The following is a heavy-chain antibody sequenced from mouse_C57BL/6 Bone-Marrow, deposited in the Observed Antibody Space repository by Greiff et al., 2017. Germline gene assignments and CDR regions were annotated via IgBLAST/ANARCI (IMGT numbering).Heavy chain of an antibody. J-gene: IGHJ4*01. V-gene: IGHV1-39*01. CDR1: GYSFTDYN. D-gene: IGHD2-2*01. CDR2: INPNYGTT. Sequence: EVQLQESGPELVKPGASVKISCKASGYSFTDYNMNWVKQSTGKSLEWIGVINPNYGTTSYNQKFKGKATLTVDKSSSTAYMQLNSLTSEDSAVYSCARGYAYDYAMDYWGQGTSVTVSS. CDR3: ARGYAYDYAMDY.